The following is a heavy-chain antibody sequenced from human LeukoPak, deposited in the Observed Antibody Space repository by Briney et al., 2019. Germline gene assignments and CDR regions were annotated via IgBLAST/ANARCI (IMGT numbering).Heavy chain of an antibody. J-gene: IGHJ5*02. CDR3: ARVSPWFGP. Sequence: SETLSLTCAVSGGSISSGGYSWSWIRQPPGKGLEWIGYIYHSGSTYYNPSLKSRVTISVDKSKNQFSLNLRSVTAADTAIYYCARVSPWFGPWGQGILVTVSS. CDR1: GGSISSGGYS. CDR2: IYHSGST. V-gene: IGHV4-30-2*01.